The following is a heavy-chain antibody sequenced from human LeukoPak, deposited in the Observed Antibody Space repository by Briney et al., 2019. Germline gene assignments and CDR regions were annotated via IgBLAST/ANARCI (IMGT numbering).Heavy chain of an antibody. J-gene: IGHJ3*02. CDR2: IYSGGST. CDR1: EFSVGSNY. D-gene: IGHD3-16*01. V-gene: IGHV3-66*01. CDR3: VLRGGAFDI. Sequence: GGSLRLSCAASEFSVGSNYMTWVRQAPGKGLEWVSLIYSGGSTYYADSVKGRFTISRDNSKNTLYLQMNSLRVEDTAVYYCVLRGGAFDIWGQGTMVTVSS.